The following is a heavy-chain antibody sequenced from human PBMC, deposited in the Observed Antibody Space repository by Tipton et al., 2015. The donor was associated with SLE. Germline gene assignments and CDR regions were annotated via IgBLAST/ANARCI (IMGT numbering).Heavy chain of an antibody. CDR2: IKHDGSEI. D-gene: IGHD3-10*02. CDR3: ARRRSETGLFSKRGGFDR. V-gene: IGHV3-7*01. J-gene: IGHJ5*02. CDR1: GFTFSSYW. Sequence: SLRLSCAASGFTFSSYWMSWVRQAPGKGLEWVANIKHDGSEIYYADSVKGRFNISRDNAKKSLYRQMNSLRAEDTAVYYCARRRSETGLFSKRGGFDRWGQGTLVTVSS.